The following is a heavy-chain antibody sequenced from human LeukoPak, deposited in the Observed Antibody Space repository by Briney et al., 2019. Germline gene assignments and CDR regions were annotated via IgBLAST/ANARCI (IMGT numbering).Heavy chain of an antibody. Sequence: GESLKISCKGSGYSFTSYWIGWVRQMPGKGLEWMGIIYPSDSDTRYSPSFQGQVTISADKSISTAYLQWSSLKASDTAMYYCARQTVVVPAAMSTYYYYYGMDVWGQGTTVTVSS. D-gene: IGHD2-2*01. CDR1: GYSFTSYW. J-gene: IGHJ6*02. CDR3: ARQTVVVPAAMSTYYYYYGMDV. V-gene: IGHV5-51*01. CDR2: IYPSDSDT.